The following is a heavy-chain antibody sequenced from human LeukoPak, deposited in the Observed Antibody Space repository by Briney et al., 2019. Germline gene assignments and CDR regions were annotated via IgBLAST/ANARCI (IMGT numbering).Heavy chain of an antibody. CDR2: ISSSRSYI. V-gene: IGHV3-21*01. CDR1: GFTFSSHS. Sequence: GGSLRLSCAASGFTFSSHSMNWVRQAPGKGLEWVSSISSSRSYIYYADSVKGRFTISRDNAENSLYLQMNSLKAEDTAVYYCARASYSNSYYLDYWGQGTLVTVSS. D-gene: IGHD6-13*01. J-gene: IGHJ4*02. CDR3: ARASYSNSYYLDY.